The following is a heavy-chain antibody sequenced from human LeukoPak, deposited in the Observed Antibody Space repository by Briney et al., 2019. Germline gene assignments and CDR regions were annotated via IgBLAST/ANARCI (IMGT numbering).Heavy chain of an antibody. Sequence: PGWSLRLSCSATAFTFSYYAIHWVRQAPGKGLEWVAPIWSDGRNKYYRASVKGRITGSRDNSTNTGYLQMNSLRAEDTAVYYCARELFGSGSCPDGWGQGTVVTVSS. CDR3: ARELFGSGSCPDG. D-gene: IGHD3-10*01. CDR1: AFTFSYYA. J-gene: IGHJ4*02. V-gene: IGHV3-33*01. CDR2: IWSDGRNK.